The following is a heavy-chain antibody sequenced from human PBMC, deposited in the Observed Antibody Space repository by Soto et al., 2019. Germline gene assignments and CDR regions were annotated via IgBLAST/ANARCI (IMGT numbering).Heavy chain of an antibody. CDR1: GGSFRGYS. CDR3: ARVVVVAATAAFDI. J-gene: IGHJ3*02. D-gene: IGHD2-15*01. V-gene: IGHV4-34*01. CDR2: INHSGTT. Sequence: ETLPLTCAVSGGSFRGYSWRWIRQSPWKGLEWIGEINHSGTTNYNPSLKSRVTVSVDTSKNQFSLKLNSVTAADTAVYYCARVVVVAATAAFDIWGQGTMVTVSS.